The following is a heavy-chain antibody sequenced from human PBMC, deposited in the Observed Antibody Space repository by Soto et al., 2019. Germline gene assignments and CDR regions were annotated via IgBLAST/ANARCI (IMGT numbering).Heavy chain of an antibody. CDR3: ARAGGTTVTGLWHFDS. V-gene: IGHV1-3*01. CDR2: INGGNGDT. Sequence: QVQLVQSGAEMRKPGASVMVSCKASGYTFTSYAMNWVRQAPGQRLEWMGWINGGNGDTKYSQRFQDRVTITRDTSANTVYMELNSLRAEDTAVYYCARAGGTTVTGLWHFDSWGQGTLVTVSS. CDR1: GYTFTSYA. D-gene: IGHD4-17*01. J-gene: IGHJ4*02.